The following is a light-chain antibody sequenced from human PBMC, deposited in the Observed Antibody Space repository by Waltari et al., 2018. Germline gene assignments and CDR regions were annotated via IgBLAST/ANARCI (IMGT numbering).Light chain of an antibody. V-gene: IGKV1-17*01. Sequence: DIQMSPSPSSLSASVGDRVPITCRASQGIGNDLGWYQQKPGNAPKRLIYAASSLQPGVPSSFSGSGSGTEFTLTISSLEPEDFASYYCLQYNSYPWTFGQGTKVEIK. J-gene: IGKJ1*01. CDR3: LQYNSYPWT. CDR1: QGIGND. CDR2: AAS.